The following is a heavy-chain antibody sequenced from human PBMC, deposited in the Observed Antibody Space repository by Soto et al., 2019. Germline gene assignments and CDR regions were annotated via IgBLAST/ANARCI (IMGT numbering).Heavy chain of an antibody. J-gene: IGHJ4*02. V-gene: IGHV4-61*01. CDR2: IYYSGST. D-gene: IGHD1-26*01. Sequence: SETLSLTCTVSGGSVSSGSYYWSWIRQPPGKGLEWIGYIYYSGSTNYNPSLKSRVTISVDTSKNQFSLKLSSVTAADTAVYYCARVLGSPARGVTFDYWGQGTLVTVSS. CDR3: ARVLGSPARGVTFDY. CDR1: GGSVSSGSYY.